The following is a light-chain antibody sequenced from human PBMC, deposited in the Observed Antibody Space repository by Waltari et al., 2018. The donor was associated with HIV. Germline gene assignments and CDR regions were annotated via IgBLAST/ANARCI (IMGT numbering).Light chain of an antibody. CDR3: QQYNTDPS. V-gene: IGKV1-5*03. CDR2: KAS. J-gene: IGKJ5*01. Sequence: DIHMTQSPSTLSAFVGDRVTITCRASQSISNWLAWYQQKPGKAPKLLIYKASVLENGVSSRFSGSGYGTEFTLIIDSLQPDDFATYYCQQYNTDPSFGQGTRLEIK. CDR1: QSISNW.